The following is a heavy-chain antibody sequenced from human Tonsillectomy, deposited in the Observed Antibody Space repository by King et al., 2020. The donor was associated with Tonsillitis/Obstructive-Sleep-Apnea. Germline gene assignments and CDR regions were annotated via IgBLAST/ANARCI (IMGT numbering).Heavy chain of an antibody. CDR2: IIPAFGAG. D-gene: IGHD7-27*01. CDR1: GGTFSSYG. CDR3: ARTGELGIGNTFDI. J-gene: IGHJ3*02. V-gene: IGHV1-69*12. Sequence: VQLVQSGAEVKKPGASVKVSCKASGGTFSSYGISWVRQAPGQGFDWMGGIIPAFGAGNYDQKFQGKVTITADESTTTAYMEVTSLRFEDTALYFCARTGELGIGNTFDIWGQGTKVTVSS.